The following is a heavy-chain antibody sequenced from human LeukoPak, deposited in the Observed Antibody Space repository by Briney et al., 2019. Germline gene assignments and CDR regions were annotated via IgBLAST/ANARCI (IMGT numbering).Heavy chain of an antibody. CDR3: AREVRLVEAAY. J-gene: IGHJ4*02. D-gene: IGHD2-2*01. CDR2: IYHSGST. V-gene: IGHV4-38-2*02. CDR1: GYSISSGYY. Sequence: PSETLSLTCTVSGYSISSGYYWGWIRQPPGKGLEWIGSIYHSGSTHYNPSLKSRVTISVDTSKNQFSLKLSSVTAADTAVYYCAREVRLVEAAYWGQGTLVTVSS.